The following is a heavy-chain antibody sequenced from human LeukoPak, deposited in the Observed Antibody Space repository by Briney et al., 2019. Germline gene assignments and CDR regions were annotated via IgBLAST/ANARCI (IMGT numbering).Heavy chain of an antibody. Sequence: ASVKVSCKASGGTFSSYAISWVRQAPGQGLEWMGGIIPIFGTANYAQKFQGRVTITADESTSTAYMELSSLRSEDTAVYYCARSVGATLGYYFDYWGQGTLVTVSS. V-gene: IGHV1-69*13. CDR3: ARSVGATLGYYFDY. CDR1: GGTFSSYA. D-gene: IGHD1-26*01. CDR2: IIPIFGTA. J-gene: IGHJ4*02.